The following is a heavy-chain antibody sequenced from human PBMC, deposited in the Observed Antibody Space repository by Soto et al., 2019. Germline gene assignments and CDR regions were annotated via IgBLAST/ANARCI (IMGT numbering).Heavy chain of an antibody. Sequence: PSETLSLTCTVSGGSISSYYWSWIRQPPGKGLEWIGYIYYSGSTNYNPSLKSRVTISVYTSKNQFSLKLSSLTAADTAVYYCARSSVAGFVDYWGQGTLVTVS. D-gene: IGHD6-19*01. CDR3: ARSSVAGFVDY. CDR1: GGSISSYY. CDR2: IYYSGST. V-gene: IGHV4-59*01. J-gene: IGHJ4*02.